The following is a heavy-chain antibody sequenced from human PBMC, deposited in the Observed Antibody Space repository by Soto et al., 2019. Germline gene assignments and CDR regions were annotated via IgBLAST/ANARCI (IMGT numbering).Heavy chain of an antibody. V-gene: IGHV4-31*03. CDR3: ARGEDYDILTGNYNWFDP. D-gene: IGHD3-9*01. J-gene: IGHJ5*02. CDR1: GGSISSGGYY. Sequence: SETLSLTCTISGGSISSGGYYWSWIRQHPGKGLEWIGYIYYSGSTYYNPSLKSRVTISVDTSKNQFSLKLSSVTAADTAVYYCARGEDYDILTGNYNWFDPWGQGTLVTVSS. CDR2: IYYSGST.